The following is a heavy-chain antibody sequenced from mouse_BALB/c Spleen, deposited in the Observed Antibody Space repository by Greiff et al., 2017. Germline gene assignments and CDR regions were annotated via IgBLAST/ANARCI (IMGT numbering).Heavy chain of an antibody. Sequence: DVKLVESGPGLVKPSQSLSLTCTVTGYSITSDYAWHWIRQFPGNQLEWMGYISYSGSTSYNPSLKSRISITRDTSKNQFFLQLNSVTTEDTATYYCAREPAYYGNLYAMDYWGQGTSVTVSS. J-gene: IGHJ4*01. D-gene: IGHD2-10*01. CDR1: GYSITSDYA. CDR2: ISYSGST. CDR3: AREPAYYGNLYAMDY. V-gene: IGHV3-2*02.